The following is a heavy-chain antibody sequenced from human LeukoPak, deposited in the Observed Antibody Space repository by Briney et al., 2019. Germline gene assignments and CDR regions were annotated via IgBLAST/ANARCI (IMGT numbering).Heavy chain of an antibody. D-gene: IGHD4-17*01. CDR2: INRDGSRT. Sequence: GGSLRLSCAASGFTFSNHWMHWVRQAPGKGLMWVSRINRDGSRTDYADSVKGRFTISRDDAKNTLYLQMNSLRAEDTAVYYCAREFYGDYVDWGQGTLVTVSS. CDR1: GFTFSNHW. CDR3: AREFYGDYVD. V-gene: IGHV3-74*01. J-gene: IGHJ4*02.